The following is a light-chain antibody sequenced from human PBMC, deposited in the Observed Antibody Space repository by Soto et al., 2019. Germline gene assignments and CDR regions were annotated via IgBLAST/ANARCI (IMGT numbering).Light chain of an antibody. CDR3: QQYKSWPPIT. CDR2: GAS. J-gene: IGKJ5*01. CDR1: QRVNSNY. V-gene: IGKV3-20*01. Sequence: EIVLTQSPGTLSLSPGERATLSCRASQRVNSNYLAWYEQRPCQPPSLLISGASSRANDTPARFSGSGSGTEFTLTISSLQSEDFAVYFCQQYKSWPPITFGQGTRLE.